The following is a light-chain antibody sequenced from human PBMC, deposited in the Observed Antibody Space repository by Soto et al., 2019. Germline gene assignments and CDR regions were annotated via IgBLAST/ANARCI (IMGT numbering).Light chain of an antibody. J-gene: IGKJ1*01. CDR2: GAS. CDR3: QQYYSYPRT. Sequence: EVVLTQSPVTLSLSPGERATLSCRASQSFRGLLAWYQQKPGQAPRLLIYGASNRATGIPDRFSGSGSGTDFTLTISCLQSEDFATYYCQQYYSYPRTFGQGTKVDI. V-gene: IGKV3D-15*01. CDR1: QSFRGL.